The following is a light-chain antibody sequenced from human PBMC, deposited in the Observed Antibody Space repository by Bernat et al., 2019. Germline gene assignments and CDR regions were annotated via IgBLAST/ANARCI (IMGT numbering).Light chain of an antibody. Sequence: EMVLTQSPGTLSLSPGETATLSCRAGQNVLSASIAWYQHRPGQPPRLLIYATSTWAAGTPARFSGSGSGTDFTLTISSLEPEDFAVYYCQHYGPSPEITFGQGTRLEIK. CDR2: ATS. CDR1: QNVLSAS. V-gene: IGKV3-20*01. J-gene: IGKJ5*01. CDR3: QHYGPSPEIT.